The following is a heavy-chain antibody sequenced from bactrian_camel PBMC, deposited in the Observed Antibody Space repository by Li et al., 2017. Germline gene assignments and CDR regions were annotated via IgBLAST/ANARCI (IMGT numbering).Heavy chain of an antibody. CDR1: RYMYDNGC. J-gene: IGHJ4*01. CDR2: IDTDGST. D-gene: IGHD6*01. V-gene: IGHV3S53*01. CDR3: AKDFDTYGGSWYKGESY. Sequence: HVQLVESGGDLVHPGGSLRLSCAASRYMYDNGCMGWFRQAPGKEREGVATIDTDGSTRYADSVKGRFTLSKDNAKNTLYLQLNSLKTEDTAMCYCAKDFDTYGGSWYKGESYWGQGTQVTVS.